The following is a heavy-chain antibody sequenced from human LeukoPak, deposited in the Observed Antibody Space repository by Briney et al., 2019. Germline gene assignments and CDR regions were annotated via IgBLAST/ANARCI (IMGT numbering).Heavy chain of an antibody. Sequence: SETLSLTCVVSGYSISSGYYWGWVRQPPGKGLEWIGSIFHSGTTYYNPSLKSRVTISADTSKNQFSLNLSSVTAADTAVYYCGRGLGLISSSWHTIHYWGPGTLVTVSS. V-gene: IGHV4-38-2*01. D-gene: IGHD6-13*01. CDR1: GYSISSGYY. CDR3: GRGLGLISSSWHTIHY. CDR2: IFHSGTT. J-gene: IGHJ4*02.